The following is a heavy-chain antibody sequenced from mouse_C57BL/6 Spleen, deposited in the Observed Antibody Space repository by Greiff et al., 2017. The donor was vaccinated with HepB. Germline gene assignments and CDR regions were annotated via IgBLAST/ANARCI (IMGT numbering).Heavy chain of an antibody. CDR1: GYTFTSYW. Sequence: QVQLQQPGAELVKPGASVKLSCKASGYTFTSYWMHWVKQRPGRGLEWIGRIDPNSGGTKYNEKFKSKATLTVDKPSSTAYMQLSSLTSEDSAVYYCARDYYGSRVGLLYYFDYWGQGTTLTVSS. D-gene: IGHD1-1*01. CDR3: ARDYYGSRVGLLYYFDY. CDR2: IDPNSGGT. V-gene: IGHV1-72*01. J-gene: IGHJ2*01.